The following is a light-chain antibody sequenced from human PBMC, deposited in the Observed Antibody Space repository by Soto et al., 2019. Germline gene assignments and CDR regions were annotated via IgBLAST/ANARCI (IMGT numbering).Light chain of an antibody. J-gene: IGKJ5*01. Sequence: IQRTQSQSSMSASVGDRVTITCRASQSIIGYLAWYQQKPGKPPNLLIYDASTLERGVPSRFSGTGSGTEFTLTIYSLQPADFATYYCHQYHTSPFSVGQGTRLEIK. CDR1: QSIIGY. CDR3: HQYHTSPFS. V-gene: IGKV1-5*01. CDR2: DAS.